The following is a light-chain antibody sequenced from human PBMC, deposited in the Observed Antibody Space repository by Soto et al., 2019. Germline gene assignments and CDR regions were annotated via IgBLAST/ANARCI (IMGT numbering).Light chain of an antibody. CDR1: QSVSSN. CDR2: GAS. J-gene: IGKJ1*01. V-gene: IGKV3-20*01. CDR3: QQYGSSPRT. Sequence: VVMTQSSASVSXXXGXXXTXXXRASQSVSSNLAWYQQKPGQAPRLLIYGASTRATGLPARFSGSGSGTDFTLTISRLEPEDFAVYYCQQYGSSPRTFGQGTKVDI.